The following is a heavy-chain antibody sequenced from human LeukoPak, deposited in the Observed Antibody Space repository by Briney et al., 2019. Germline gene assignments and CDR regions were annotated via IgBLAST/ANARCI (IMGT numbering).Heavy chain of an antibody. CDR1: GFTFSSYS. Sequence: GGSLRLSCAASGFTFSSYSMNWVRQAPGKGLEWVSSISSSSSYIYYADSVKGRFTISRDNAKNSLYLQMNSLRAEGTAVYYCAREDDSSGYYCDWGQGTLVTVSS. J-gene: IGHJ4*02. V-gene: IGHV3-21*01. D-gene: IGHD3-22*01. CDR3: AREDDSSGYYCD. CDR2: ISSSSSYI.